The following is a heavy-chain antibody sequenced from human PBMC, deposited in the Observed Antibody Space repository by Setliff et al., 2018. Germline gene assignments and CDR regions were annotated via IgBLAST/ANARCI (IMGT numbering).Heavy chain of an antibody. D-gene: IGHD1-1*01. V-gene: IGHV4-61*03. CDR3: AKGGTYRYFDF. Sequence: SETLSLTCAVSGGSVDSKIYSWGWIRQPPGKGLELIGYIYSGGTTDSKPSLKSRVNISVDTSKNHVSLKMTSVTAADTAVYYCAKGGTYRYFDFWGQGTLVTVSS. CDR1: GGSVDSKIYS. J-gene: IGHJ4*02. CDR2: IYSGGTT.